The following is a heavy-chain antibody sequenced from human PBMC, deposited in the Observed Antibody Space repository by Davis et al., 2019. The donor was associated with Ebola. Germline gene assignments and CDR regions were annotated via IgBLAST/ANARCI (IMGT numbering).Heavy chain of an antibody. CDR3: ARGGIQLWSSLVS. V-gene: IGHV7-4-1*02. CDR1: GYTFTNYG. Sequence: ASVKVSCKTSGYTFTNYGITWVRQAPGQGLEWMGWINTNTGNPTYAQGFTGRFVFSLDTSVSTAYLQISSLKAEDTAVYYCARGGIQLWSSLVSWGQGTLVTVSS. J-gene: IGHJ5*02. CDR2: INTNTGNP. D-gene: IGHD5-18*01.